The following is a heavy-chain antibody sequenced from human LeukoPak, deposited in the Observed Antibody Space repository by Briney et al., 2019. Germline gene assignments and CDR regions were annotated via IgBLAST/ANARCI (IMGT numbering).Heavy chain of an antibody. V-gene: IGHV4-39*01. CDR2: IYYSGST. CDR3: ASGRSGWYGVGDY. CDR1: GFTFSNYE. D-gene: IGHD6-19*01. Sequence: GSLRLSCAAAGFTFSNYEMNWVRQPPGKGLEWIGSIYYSGSTYYNPSLKSRVTISVDTSKNQFSLKLSSVTAADTAVYYCASGRSGWYGVGDYWGQGNLVTVSS. J-gene: IGHJ4*02.